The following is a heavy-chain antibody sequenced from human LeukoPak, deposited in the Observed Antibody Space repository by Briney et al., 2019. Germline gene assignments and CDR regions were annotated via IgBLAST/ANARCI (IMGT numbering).Heavy chain of an antibody. D-gene: IGHD2-21*02. Sequence: GGSLRLSCAASGFTFSSYAMNWVRQAPGKGLEWVSTISSSGGSTYYADSVKGRFTISRDNSKNTLYLQMNSLRAEDTAVYYCAKHRRSTLVTAYFDSWGQGTLVTVSS. CDR3: AKHRRSTLVTAYFDS. CDR1: GFTFSSYA. CDR2: ISSSGGST. V-gene: IGHV3-23*01. J-gene: IGHJ4*02.